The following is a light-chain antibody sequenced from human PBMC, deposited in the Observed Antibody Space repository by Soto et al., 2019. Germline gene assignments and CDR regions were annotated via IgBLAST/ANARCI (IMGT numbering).Light chain of an antibody. CDR3: QQYDNLPIS. V-gene: IGKV1-33*01. Sequence: DIQMTQSPSSLSASVGDRVTITCQASQDISNYLNWYQQKPGKAPKLLIYDASYLETGVPSRFSGSGSGTDFTFTISSLQPEDIATHYCQQYDNLPISFGQGTRLEIK. CDR2: DAS. J-gene: IGKJ5*01. CDR1: QDISNY.